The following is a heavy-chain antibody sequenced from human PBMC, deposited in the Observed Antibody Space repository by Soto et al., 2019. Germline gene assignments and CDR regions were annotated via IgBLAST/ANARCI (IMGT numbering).Heavy chain of an antibody. J-gene: IGHJ6*02. CDR3: AMVDVYVTPSPQDV. V-gene: IGHV1-18*01. D-gene: IGHD3-16*01. CDR2: INTYNGNT. Sequence: QVQLVQSGAEVKNPGASVKVSCKASGYTLTRYGIGWARQAPGQGLEWMGWINTYNGNTNYAQNVQGRVTLTTATSTSTAYMELRSLRSNDTAIYYCAMVDVYVTPSPQDVWGQGTTVIVSS. CDR1: GYTLTRYG.